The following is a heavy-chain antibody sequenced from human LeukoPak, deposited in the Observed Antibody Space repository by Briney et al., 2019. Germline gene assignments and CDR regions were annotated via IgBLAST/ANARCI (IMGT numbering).Heavy chain of an antibody. CDR1: GFTFSSYS. J-gene: IGHJ4*02. D-gene: IGHD6-19*01. CDR3: ARDKYSSGWYYFDY. V-gene: IGHV3-21*01. Sequence: GGSLRLSCAASGFTFSSYSMNWVRQAPGKGLEWVSSISSSSSYIYYADSVKGRFTISRDNAKNSLYLQMSSLRAEDTAVYYCARDKYSSGWYYFDYWGQGTLVTVSS. CDR2: ISSSSSYI.